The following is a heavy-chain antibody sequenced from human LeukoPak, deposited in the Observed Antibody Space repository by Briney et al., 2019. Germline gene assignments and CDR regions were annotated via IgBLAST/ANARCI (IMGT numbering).Heavy chain of an antibody. Sequence: MPSETPSLTCTVSGGSISSYYWSWIRQPPGKGLEWIGYIYYSGSTNYNPSLKSRVTISVDTSKNQFSLKLSSVTAADTAVYYCARVGYSSSWFYYYYMDVWGKGTTVTVSS. D-gene: IGHD6-13*01. V-gene: IGHV4-59*01. CDR3: ARVGYSSSWFYYYYMDV. CDR1: GGSISSYY. J-gene: IGHJ6*03. CDR2: IYYSGST.